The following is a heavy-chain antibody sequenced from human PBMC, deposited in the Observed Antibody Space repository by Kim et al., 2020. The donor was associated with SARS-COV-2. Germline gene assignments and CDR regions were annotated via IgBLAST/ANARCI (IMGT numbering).Heavy chain of an antibody. D-gene: IGHD1-1*01. J-gene: IGHJ4*02. Sequence: ASVKVSCKASGYTFTSYAMNWVRQAPGQGLEWMGWINTNTGNPTYAQGFTGRFVFSLDTSVSTAYLQISSLKAEDTAVYYCARDLQLERRGMMSGSGYWGQGTLVTVSS. V-gene: IGHV7-4-1*02. CDR1: GYTFTSYA. CDR2: INTNTGNP. CDR3: ARDLQLERRGMMSGSGY.